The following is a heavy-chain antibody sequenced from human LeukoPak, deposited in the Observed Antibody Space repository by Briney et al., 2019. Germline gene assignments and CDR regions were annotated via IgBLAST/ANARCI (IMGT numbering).Heavy chain of an antibody. D-gene: IGHD6-19*01. Sequence: ASVKVSCKASGYTFTSYDINWVRQATGQGLEWMGWMNPNSGNTGYAQKFQGRVTMTRNTSISTAYMELSSLRSEDTAVYYCARSGYSSGWSYYYYYGTDVWGQGTTVTVSS. CDR3: ARSGYSSGWSYYYYYGTDV. J-gene: IGHJ6*02. CDR2: MNPNSGNT. V-gene: IGHV1-8*01. CDR1: GYTFTSYD.